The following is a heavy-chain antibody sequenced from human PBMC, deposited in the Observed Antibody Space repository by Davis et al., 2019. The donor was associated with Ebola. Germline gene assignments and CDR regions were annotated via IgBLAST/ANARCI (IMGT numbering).Heavy chain of an antibody. CDR1: AFIFSSYA. D-gene: IGHD4-17*01. Sequence: PWGSLTLSCAASAFIFSSYAMSWVRQAPGKGLEWVSSISVRSITYHADSVKGRFTISRDNSKNTLYLQMNSLRAEDTAVYYCAKVHPPTTVTTGWFDPWGQGTLVTVSS. CDR2: ISVRSIT. J-gene: IGHJ5*02. CDR3: AKVHPPTTVTTGWFDP. V-gene: IGHV3-23*01.